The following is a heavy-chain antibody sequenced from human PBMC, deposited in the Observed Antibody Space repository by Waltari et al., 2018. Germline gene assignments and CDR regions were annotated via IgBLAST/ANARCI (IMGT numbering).Heavy chain of an antibody. CDR3: ARVRIAARQNWFDP. V-gene: IGHV1-69*13. CDR1: GGTCSSYA. J-gene: IGHJ5*02. Sequence: QLQLVQSGAEVKKPGSSVNVSCKASGGTCSSYAISWVRQAPGPGLECMGGIIPIFGTANYAQKFQGRVTITADESTSTAYMELSSLRSEDTAVYYCARVRIAARQNWFDPWGQGTLVTVSS. D-gene: IGHD6-6*01. CDR2: IIPIFGTA.